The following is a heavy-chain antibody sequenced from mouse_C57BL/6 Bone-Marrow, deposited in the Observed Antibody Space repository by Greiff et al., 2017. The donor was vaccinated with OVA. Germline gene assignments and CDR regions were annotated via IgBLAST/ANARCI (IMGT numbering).Heavy chain of an antibody. Sequence: EVKLVESGGGLVQPGGSLTLSCAASGFTFSDYGMAWVRQAPRQGPEWVASISNLAYSTDYADTVTGRFTITREKAKNTLYLEMSSLTSEDSAMYYCARRIYYAMDYWGQGTSVTVSS. CDR2: ISNLAYST. CDR1: GFTFSDYG. CDR3: ARRIYYAMDY. V-gene: IGHV5-15*01. J-gene: IGHJ4*01.